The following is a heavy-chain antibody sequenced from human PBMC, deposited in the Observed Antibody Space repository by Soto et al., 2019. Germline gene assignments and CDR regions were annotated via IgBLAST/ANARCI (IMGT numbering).Heavy chain of an antibody. D-gene: IGHD3-16*02. CDR3: AKLAGYCIVNCCHGDYAMDV. V-gene: IGHV4-39*01. Sequence: QLQLQESGPGLLKPSETLSLTCSVSGGSISSRSYSWGWIRQPPGKGLEWIGTIYYSEKTYYNPSLKSRVSITVLKTKNQISLKLSSVTASYPAVYYCAKLAGYCIVNCCHGDYAMDVWGHGSTVTVSS. CDR1: GGSISSRSYS. CDR2: IYYSEKT. J-gene: IGHJ6*02.